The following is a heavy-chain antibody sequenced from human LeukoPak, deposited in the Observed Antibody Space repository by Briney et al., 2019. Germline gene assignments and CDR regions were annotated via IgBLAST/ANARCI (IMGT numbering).Heavy chain of an antibody. J-gene: IGHJ3*02. D-gene: IGHD1-26*01. V-gene: IGHV3-48*03. CDR2: ISSSGSTI. CDR3: ARDFQSGTSDAFDI. Sequence: GGSLRLSCAASGFTFSSYEMNWVRQAPGKGLERVSYISSSGSTIYYADSVKGRFTISRDNAKNSLYLQMNSLRAEDTGVYFCARDFQSGTSDAFDIWGQGTMVTVSS. CDR1: GFTFSSYE.